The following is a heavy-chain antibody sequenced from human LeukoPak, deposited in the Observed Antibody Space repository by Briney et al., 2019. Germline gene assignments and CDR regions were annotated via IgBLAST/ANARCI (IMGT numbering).Heavy chain of an antibody. V-gene: IGHV3-7*01. Sequence: PGGSLRLSCAASGFTFSSYWMSWVRQAPGKGLEWVANIKRDGSEKYYVDSVKGRFTISRDNAKNSLYLQMNSLRAEDTAVYYCARVNGDYVEYFDYWGQGTLVTVSS. CDR1: GFTFSSYW. D-gene: IGHD4-17*01. CDR2: IKRDGSEK. CDR3: ARVNGDYVEYFDY. J-gene: IGHJ4*02.